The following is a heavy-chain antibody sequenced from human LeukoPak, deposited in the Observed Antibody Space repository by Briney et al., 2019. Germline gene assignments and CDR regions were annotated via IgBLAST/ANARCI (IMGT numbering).Heavy chain of an antibody. D-gene: IGHD3-3*01. CDR2: IYYSGRT. J-gene: IGHJ3*02. Sequence: SETLSLTCTVSGGSISSYYWSWIRQPPGKGLEWIGYIYYSGRTNYNPSLKSRVTISVDTSKNQFSLKLSSVTAADTAVYYCARVGVEFLDAFDIWGQGTMVTVSS. CDR3: ARVGVEFLDAFDI. V-gene: IGHV4-59*01. CDR1: GGSISSYY.